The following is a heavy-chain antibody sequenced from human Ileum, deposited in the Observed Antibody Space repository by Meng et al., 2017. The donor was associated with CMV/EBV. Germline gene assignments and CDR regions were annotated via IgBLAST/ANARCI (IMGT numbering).Heavy chain of an antibody. D-gene: IGHD2/OR15-2a*01. CDR1: GYTFTGYY. Sequence: QVQPVQSGAEVKKPGASVKVSCKASGYTFTGYYMHWVRQAPGQGLEWMGWINPNSGGTNYAQNFQGRVTMTRDTSITTAYMEVSRLRSDDTAVYYCARGGHGNTAFDYWGQGTLVTVSS. CDR3: ARGGHGNTAFDY. CDR2: INPNSGGT. V-gene: IGHV1-2*02. J-gene: IGHJ4*02.